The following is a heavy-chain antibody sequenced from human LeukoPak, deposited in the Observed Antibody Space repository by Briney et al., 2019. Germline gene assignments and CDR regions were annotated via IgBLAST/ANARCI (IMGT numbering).Heavy chain of an antibody. Sequence: QPGGSLRLSCAASGFTFSAYAMSWVRQAPGKGLEWVSDISGNGGSTYYADSVKGRFTISRDNSKNTLYLQMNSLRAEDTAVYYCAKDHDFWSGYSDYWGQGTLVTVSS. CDR1: GFTFSAYA. V-gene: IGHV3-23*01. J-gene: IGHJ4*02. CDR2: ISGNGGST. CDR3: AKDHDFWSGYSDY. D-gene: IGHD3-3*01.